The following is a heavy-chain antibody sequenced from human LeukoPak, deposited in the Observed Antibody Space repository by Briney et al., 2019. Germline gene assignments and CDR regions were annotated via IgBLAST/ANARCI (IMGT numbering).Heavy chain of an antibody. Sequence: PGGSLRLSCAASGFRFSDYYMSWIRQAPGKGLEWVSSISRGGNSKYSADSVKGRFTISRDNAKNSLYLQMNSLRAEDTAVYYCANVDTAMVSYGMDVWGQGTTVTVSS. CDR2: ISRGGNSK. J-gene: IGHJ6*02. D-gene: IGHD5-18*01. V-gene: IGHV3-11*04. CDR3: ANVDTAMVSYGMDV. CDR1: GFRFSDYY.